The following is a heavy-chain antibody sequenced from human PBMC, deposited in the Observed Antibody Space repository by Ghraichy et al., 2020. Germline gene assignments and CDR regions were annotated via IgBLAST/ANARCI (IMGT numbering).Heavy chain of an antibody. CDR1: GYSFSEYG. D-gene: IGHD1-1*01. V-gene: IGHV1-18*01. J-gene: IGHJ6*02. CDR2: ISGYNDNT. Sequence: ASVKVSCTASGYSFSEYGISWVRQAPGQALEWVGWISGYNDNTNYAQRFQGRVTMTTDTLTSTAYMELRSLTSDDSAVYYCARNTTGTGVPGDPQGSSHSYAMDVWGQGTTVTVSS. CDR3: ARNTTGTGVPGDPQGSSHSYAMDV.